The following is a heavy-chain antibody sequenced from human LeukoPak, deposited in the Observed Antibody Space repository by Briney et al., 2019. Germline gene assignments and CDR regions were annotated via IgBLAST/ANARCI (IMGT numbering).Heavy chain of an antibody. Sequence: RTGGSLRLSCTASGFTFGDYAMSWCRQAPGKVLEWVGFIRSKAYGGATEYAASVKGRFTISRDDSKSIAYLQMNSLKTEDTAVYYCTKPDDFWSGDHDAFDIWGQGTMVTVSS. CDR3: TKPDDFWSGDHDAFDI. D-gene: IGHD3-3*01. CDR1: GFTFGDYA. CDR2: IRSKAYGGAT. V-gene: IGHV3-49*03. J-gene: IGHJ3*02.